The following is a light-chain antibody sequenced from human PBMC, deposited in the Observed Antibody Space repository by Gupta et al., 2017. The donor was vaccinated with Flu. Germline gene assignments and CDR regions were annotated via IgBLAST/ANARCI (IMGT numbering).Light chain of an antibody. Sequence: QTALSLSPSLSLSPCVTVTLTCASSPGAVTSGYYPNWFQQKPGQAPTALIYSTSNKHAWTPARFSGSLLGGKAALTLSGVQPEDEAEYYCLLYDGGAWVFGGGTKLTVL. CDR3: LLYDGGAWV. CDR2: STS. V-gene: IGLV7-43*01. CDR1: PGAVTSGYY. J-gene: IGLJ3*02.